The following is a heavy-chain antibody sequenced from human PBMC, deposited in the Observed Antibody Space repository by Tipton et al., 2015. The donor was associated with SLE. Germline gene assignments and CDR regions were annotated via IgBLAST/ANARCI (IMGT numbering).Heavy chain of an antibody. CDR2: INPNSGGT. CDR3: ARVRESRYFDL. CDR1: GYTFTGYH. V-gene: IGHV1-2*02. Sequence: QSGPEVKKPGASVKVSCKASGYTFTGYHMHWVRQAPGQGLEWMGWINPNSGGTKYAQKFQGRVTMTRDTSISTAYMELSRLRSDDTAVYYCARVRESRYFDLWGRGTLVTVSS. J-gene: IGHJ2*01.